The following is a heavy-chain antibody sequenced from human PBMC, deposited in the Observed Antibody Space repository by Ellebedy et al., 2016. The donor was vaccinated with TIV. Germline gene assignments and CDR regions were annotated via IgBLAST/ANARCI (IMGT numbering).Heavy chain of an antibody. J-gene: IGHJ6*02. V-gene: IGHV1-46*01. CDR1: GYTFTSYY. Sequence: AASVKVSCKTSGYTFTSYYIHWVRQAPGQGLEWMGVINTGGGGTSYAQKFQGRVTMTRDTSTSTVYMEMSRLRSEDTALYYCARAPLSGVFYGMDVWGQGTTVTVSS. CDR2: INTGGGGT. D-gene: IGHD3-16*02. CDR3: ARAPLSGVFYGMDV.